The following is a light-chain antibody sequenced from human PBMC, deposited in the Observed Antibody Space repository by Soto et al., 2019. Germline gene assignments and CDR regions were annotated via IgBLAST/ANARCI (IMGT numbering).Light chain of an antibody. CDR3: CPYTDSSVI. J-gene: IGLJ2*01. CDR1: SSDVGGYNY. CDR2: DVS. Sequence: QSVLTQPRSVSGSPGQSVTISCTGTSSDVGGYNYVSWYQHFPGKAPKLIIYDVSAWPSGVPDRFSASKSGNTASLTISGLQAEDEADYYCCPYTDSSVIFGGGTKLTVL. V-gene: IGLV2-11*01.